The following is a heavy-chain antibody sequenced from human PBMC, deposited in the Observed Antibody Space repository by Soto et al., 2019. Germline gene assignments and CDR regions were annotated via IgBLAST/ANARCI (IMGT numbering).Heavy chain of an antibody. CDR2: INPSGGST. Sequence: ASVKVSCKASGYTFTSYYMHWVRQAPGQGLEWMGIINPSGGSTSYAQKFQGRVTMTRDTSTSTVYMELSSLRSEDTAVYYCAREEEELSRYSSSWDRSPYYYYGMDVWGQGTTVTVSS. J-gene: IGHJ6*02. V-gene: IGHV1-46*03. D-gene: IGHD6-13*01. CDR1: GYTFTSYY. CDR3: AREEEELSRYSSSWDRSPYYYYGMDV.